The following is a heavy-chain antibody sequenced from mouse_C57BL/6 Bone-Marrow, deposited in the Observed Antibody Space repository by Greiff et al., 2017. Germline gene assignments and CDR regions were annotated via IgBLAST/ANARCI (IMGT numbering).Heavy chain of an antibody. D-gene: IGHD1-1*01. CDR2: ISSGGSYT. V-gene: IGHV5-6*01. J-gene: IGHJ3*01. CDR3: AGLLRSGRFAY. CDR1: GFTFSSYG. Sequence: VQLQQSGGDLVKPGGSLKLSCAASGFTFSSYGMSWVRQTPDKRLEWVATISSGGSYTYYPDSVKGRFTISRDNAKNTLYLQMSSLKSEDTAMYYCAGLLRSGRFAYWGQGTLVTVSA.